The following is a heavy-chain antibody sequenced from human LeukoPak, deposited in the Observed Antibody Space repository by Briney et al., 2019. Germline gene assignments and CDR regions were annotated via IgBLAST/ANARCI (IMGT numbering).Heavy chain of an antibody. J-gene: IGHJ4*02. CDR2: IIPIFGTA. CDR3: ARASRDYGSGSSDY. V-gene: IGHV1-69*05. D-gene: IGHD3-10*01. Sequence: GASVKVSCKASGGTFSSYAISWVRQAPGQGLEWMGGIIPIFGTANYAQKFQGRVTMTTDTSTSTAYMELRSLRSDDTAVYYCARASRDYGSGSSDYWGQGTLATVSS. CDR1: GGTFSSYA.